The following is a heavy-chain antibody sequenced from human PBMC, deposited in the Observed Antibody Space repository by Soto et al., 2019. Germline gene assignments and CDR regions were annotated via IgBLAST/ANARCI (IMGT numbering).Heavy chain of an antibody. D-gene: IGHD5-18*01. V-gene: IGHV3-30*18. J-gene: IGHJ4*02. CDR2: ISYDVSNK. CDR1: GFTFSSYG. CDR3: AKGITAMTYFDY. Sequence: QVQLVESGGGVVQPGRSLRLSCAASGFTFSSYGMHWVRQAPGKGLEWVAVISYDVSNKYYADSVKGRFTISRDNSKNTRYLQMNSLRAEDTAVYYCAKGITAMTYFDYWGQGTLVNVSS.